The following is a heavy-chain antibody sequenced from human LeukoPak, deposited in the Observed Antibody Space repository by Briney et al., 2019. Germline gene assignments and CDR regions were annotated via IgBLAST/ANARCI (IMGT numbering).Heavy chain of an antibody. CDR1: GFTFDNYA. J-gene: IGHJ4*02. CDR3: AKDMNSYGSGSSYNPWGPFDS. Sequence: GRSLRLSCAASGFTFDNYAVHWVRQAPGKGLEWVSGIAWNSGNTGFADSVKGRFTISRDNAENSLSLQMNSLTPEDTAFYFCAKDMNSYGSGSSYNPWGPFDSWGQGTLVTVSS. V-gene: IGHV3-9*01. D-gene: IGHD3-10*01. CDR2: IAWNSGNT.